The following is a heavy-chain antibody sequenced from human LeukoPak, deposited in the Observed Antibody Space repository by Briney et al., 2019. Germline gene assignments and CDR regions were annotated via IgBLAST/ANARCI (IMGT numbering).Heavy chain of an antibody. D-gene: IGHD5-18*01. J-gene: IGHJ4*02. CDR3: AKDLEYGGYRYGDFDY. Sequence: GGSLRLSCAASGFTFSSYAMSWVRQAPGKGLEWVSAISGSGGSTYYADSVKGRFTISRDNSKNTLYLQMNSLRAEDTAVYYCAKDLEYGGYRYGDFDYWGQGTLVTVSS. CDR2: ISGSGGST. CDR1: GFTFSSYA. V-gene: IGHV3-23*01.